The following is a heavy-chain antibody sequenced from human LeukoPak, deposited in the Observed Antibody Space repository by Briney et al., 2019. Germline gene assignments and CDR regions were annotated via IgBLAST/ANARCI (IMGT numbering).Heavy chain of an antibody. D-gene: IGHD6-13*01. V-gene: IGHV3-21*01. Sequence: GGSLRLSCAASGFTFSSYSMNWVRQAPGKGLEWVSSISSSSSYIYYADSVKGRFTISRDNAKNSLYLQMNSLRAEDTAVYYCARAGGSWYNLYNWFGPWGQGTLVTVSS. CDR1: GFTFSSYS. CDR2: ISSSSSYI. J-gene: IGHJ5*02. CDR3: ARAGGSWYNLYNWFGP.